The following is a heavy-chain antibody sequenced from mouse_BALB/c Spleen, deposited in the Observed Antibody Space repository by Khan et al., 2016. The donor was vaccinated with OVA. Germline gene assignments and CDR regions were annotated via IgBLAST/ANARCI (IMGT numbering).Heavy chain of an antibody. CDR1: GYTFTNYW. D-gene: IGHD2-1*01. CDR3: ARNGCGNYVMWEY. V-gene: IGHV1-5*01. CDR2: IYPGNSDT. J-gene: IGHJ2*01. Sequence: VQLQQSGTVLARPGASVKMSCKASGYTFTNYWMHWVKQRPGQGLEWIATIYPGNSDTNYNQKFTGKAKLTAVTSTRTAYMELSSLTNEDSAGYDCARNGCGNYVMWEYWGQGTTLTVSS.